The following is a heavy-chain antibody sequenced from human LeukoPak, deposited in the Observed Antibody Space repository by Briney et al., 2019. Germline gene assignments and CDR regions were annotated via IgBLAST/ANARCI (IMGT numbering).Heavy chain of an antibody. CDR1: GSTFSSYA. D-gene: IGHD3-9*01. J-gene: IGHJ4*02. V-gene: IGHV3-30-3*01. CDR3: ARELGGPYDILTGYYLGFDY. CDR2: ISYDGSNK. Sequence: GGSLRLSCAASGSTFSSYAMHWVRQAPGKGLEWVAVISYDGSNKYYADSVKGRFTISRDNSKNTLYLQMNSLRAEDTAVYYRARELGGPYDILTGYYLGFDYWGQGTLVTVSS.